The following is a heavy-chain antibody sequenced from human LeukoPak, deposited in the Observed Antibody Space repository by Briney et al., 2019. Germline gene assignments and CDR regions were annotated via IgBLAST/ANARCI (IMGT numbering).Heavy chain of an antibody. Sequence: PSETLSLTCAVYGESLSGYYWSWIRQTPGKGLEWIGEINHSGSTNYNPSLKSRVTISVDTSKNQFSLRLTSVTAADSAVYYCARIGYNYGFSFDCWGQGTLVTVSS. D-gene: IGHD5-18*01. CDR3: ARIGYNYGFSFDC. CDR1: GESLSGYY. J-gene: IGHJ4*02. CDR2: INHSGST. V-gene: IGHV4-34*01.